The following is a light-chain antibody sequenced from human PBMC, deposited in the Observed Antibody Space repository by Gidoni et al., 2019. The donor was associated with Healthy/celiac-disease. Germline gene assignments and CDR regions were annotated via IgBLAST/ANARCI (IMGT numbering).Light chain of an antibody. CDR1: QSISAY. CDR2: DAS. CDR3: QHRNSWPLT. V-gene: IGKV3-11*01. Sequence: EIVFTQSPSTLSLSPGERATLSCRASQSISAYLAWYQQKPGQAPRLLIYDASNRSTGIPAKFSGSGSGTDFTLTISSLEPEDFAVYYCQHRNSWPLTFGGGTKVEIK. J-gene: IGKJ4*01.